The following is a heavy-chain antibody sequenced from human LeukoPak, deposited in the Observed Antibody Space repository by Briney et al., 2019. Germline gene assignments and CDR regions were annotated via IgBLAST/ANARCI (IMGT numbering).Heavy chain of an antibody. D-gene: IGHD3-10*01. CDR1: GYTFSSYA. V-gene: IGHV1-69*04. J-gene: IGHJ4*02. CDR3: ARDGGATMVRGVATYDS. CDR2: IIPILGIA. Sequence: GASVKVSCKASGYTFSSYAISWVRQAPGQGLEWRGRIIPILGIANYAQKFQGRVTITADKSTSTAYMELSSLRAEDTAVYYCARDGGATMVRGVATYDSWGQGTLVTVSS.